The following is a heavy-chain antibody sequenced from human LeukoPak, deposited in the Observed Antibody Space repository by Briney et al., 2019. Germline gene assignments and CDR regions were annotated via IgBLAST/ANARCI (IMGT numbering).Heavy chain of an antibody. CDR3: AKDLSINIAVAGTSGFDY. CDR1: GFTFSSYG. D-gene: IGHD6-19*01. Sequence: GGSLRLSCAASGFTFSSYGMHWVRQAPGKGLEWVAFIRYDGSNKYYADSVKGRFTISRDNSKNTLYLQMNSLRAEDTAVYYCAKDLSINIAVAGTSGFDYWGQGTLVTVSS. J-gene: IGHJ4*02. CDR2: IRYDGSNK. V-gene: IGHV3-30*02.